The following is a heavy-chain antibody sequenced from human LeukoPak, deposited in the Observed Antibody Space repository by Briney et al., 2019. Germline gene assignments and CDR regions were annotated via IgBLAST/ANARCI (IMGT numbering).Heavy chain of an antibody. CDR2: ISYSSSAI. Sequence: GGSLRLSCAASGFTFSTYSMNWVRQAPGKGLEWVSYISYSSSAIYYADSVKGRFTISRDNAKNSLSLQMNSLRDEDTAVYYCARDSYGSSGYYYVSDYWGQGTLVTVSA. J-gene: IGHJ4*02. CDR3: ARDSYGSSGYYYVSDY. V-gene: IGHV3-48*02. CDR1: GFTFSTYS. D-gene: IGHD3-22*01.